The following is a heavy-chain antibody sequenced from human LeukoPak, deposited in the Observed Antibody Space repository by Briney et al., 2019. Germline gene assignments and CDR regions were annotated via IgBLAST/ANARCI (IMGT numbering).Heavy chain of an antibody. D-gene: IGHD1-26*01. CDR1: GYSFTRYW. V-gene: IGHV5-51*01. CDR3: ATLGDAYYYMDV. J-gene: IGHJ6*03. CDR2: IYPGESDT. Sequence: GGALKISFKGSGYSFTRYWIGWVRQRPGKGVEGRGIIYPGESDTRYSRSCEGQVTILADKCISTTYLQWSSLKASDTAMYYCATLGDAYYYMDVWGKGPRSPSP.